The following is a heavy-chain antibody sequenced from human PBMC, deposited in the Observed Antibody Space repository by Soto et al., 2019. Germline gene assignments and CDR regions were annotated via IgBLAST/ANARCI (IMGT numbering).Heavy chain of an antibody. J-gene: IGHJ5*02. Sequence: PSETLSLTCAVYGGSFSGYYWSWIRQPPGKGLEWIGEINHSGSTNYNPSLTSRVTISVDTSKNQFSLKLSSVTAADTAVYYCARKGLAAAATGAEHNWFDPWGQGTLVTVSS. CDR2: INHSGST. CDR3: ARKGLAAAATGAEHNWFDP. CDR1: GGSFSGYY. V-gene: IGHV4-34*01. D-gene: IGHD6-13*01.